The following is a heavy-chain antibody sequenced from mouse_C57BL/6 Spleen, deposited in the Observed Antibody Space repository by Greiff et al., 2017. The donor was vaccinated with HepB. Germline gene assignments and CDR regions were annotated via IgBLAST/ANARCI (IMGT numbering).Heavy chain of an antibody. CDR1: GYTFTSYW. Sequence: QVQLQQPGAELVMPGASVKLSCKASGYTFTSYWMHWVKQRPGQGLEWIGEIDPSDSYTNYNQKFKGKSTLTVDKSSSTAYMQLSSLTSEDSAVYYCARRGGSSYVGAMDYWGQGTSVTVSS. J-gene: IGHJ4*01. CDR3: ARRGGSSYVGAMDY. D-gene: IGHD1-1*01. V-gene: IGHV1-69*01. CDR2: IDPSDSYT.